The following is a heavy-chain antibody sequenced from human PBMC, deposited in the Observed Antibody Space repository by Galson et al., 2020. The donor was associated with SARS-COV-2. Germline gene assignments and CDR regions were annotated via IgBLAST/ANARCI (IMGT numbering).Heavy chain of an antibody. Sequence: GGSLRLSCAAAGFTFSSNAMHWVRQAPGQGLQWLAVTSYDGSYNYYADSVEGRFTISRDNSRNMLYLQMNSLRGEDTAVYYCARSTGGSSWSNYYFYGIDVWGQGATVTVSS. CDR2: TSYDGSYN. CDR3: ARSTGGSSWSNYYFYGIDV. V-gene: IGHV3-30*04. J-gene: IGHJ6*02. D-gene: IGHD6-13*01. CDR1: GFTFSSNA.